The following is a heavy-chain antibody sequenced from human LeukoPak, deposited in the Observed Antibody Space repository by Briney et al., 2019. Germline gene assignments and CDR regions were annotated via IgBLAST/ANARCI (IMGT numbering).Heavy chain of an antibody. CDR3: ARFPRLQYYFDY. Sequence: GGSLRLSCAASGFTFSSYAMSWVRQAPGKGREWVSAISGSGGSTYYADSVKGRFAISRDNSKNTLYLQMNSLRAEDTAVYYCARFPRLQYYFDYWGQGTLVTVSS. CDR1: GFTFSSYA. J-gene: IGHJ4*02. D-gene: IGHD3-10*01. CDR2: ISGSGGST. V-gene: IGHV3-23*01.